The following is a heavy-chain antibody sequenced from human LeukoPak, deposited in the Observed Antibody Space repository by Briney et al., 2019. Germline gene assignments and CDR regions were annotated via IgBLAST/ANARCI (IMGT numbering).Heavy chain of an antibody. CDR2: IYYSGST. CDR1: GGSISSSSYY. V-gene: IGHV4-39*07. Sequence: SETLSLTCTVSGGSISSSSYYWGWIRQPPGKGLEWIGSIYYSGSTYYNPSLKSRVTISVDTSKNQFSLKLSSVTAADTAVYYCARTVDYGGNPSGFDYWGQGTLVTVSS. CDR3: ARTVDYGGNPSGFDY. D-gene: IGHD4-23*01. J-gene: IGHJ4*02.